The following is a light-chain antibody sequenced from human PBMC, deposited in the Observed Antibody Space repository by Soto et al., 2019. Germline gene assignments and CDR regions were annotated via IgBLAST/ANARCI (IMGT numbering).Light chain of an antibody. V-gene: IGKV1-33*01. Sequence: DIQMTHSPSSLSASEGDRVTITCQASQDISNYLNWYQQKPGKAPKLLIYDASNLEIGVPSRFTGSRSGTDFTFTISSLQPEDIATYYCQQYDNLLLTFGGGTKVEIK. CDR3: QQYDNLLLT. CDR1: QDISNY. CDR2: DAS. J-gene: IGKJ4*01.